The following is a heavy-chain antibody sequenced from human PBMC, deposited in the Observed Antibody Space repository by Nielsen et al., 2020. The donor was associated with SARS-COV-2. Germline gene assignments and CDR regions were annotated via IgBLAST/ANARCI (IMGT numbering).Heavy chain of an antibody. CDR2: ISYDGSNK. CDR3: ARVYYDYVWGSYRFDY. V-gene: IGHV3-30*04. D-gene: IGHD3-16*02. CDR1: GFTFSSYA. J-gene: IGHJ4*02. Sequence: GESLKISCAASGFTFSSYAMHWVRQAPGKGLEWVAVISYDGSNKYYADSVKGRFTISRDNSKNTLYLQMNSLRAEDTAVYYCARVYYDYVWGSYRFDYWGQGTLVTVSS.